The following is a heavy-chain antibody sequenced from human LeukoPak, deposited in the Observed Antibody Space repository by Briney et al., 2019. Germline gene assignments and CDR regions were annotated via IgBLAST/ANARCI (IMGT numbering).Heavy chain of an antibody. J-gene: IGHJ6*03. CDR1: GGSISSYY. CDR3: ARKRAYDFWSGYRYYYYYMDV. D-gene: IGHD3-3*01. V-gene: IGHV4-59*12. Sequence: SETLSLTCTVSGGSISSYYWSWIRQPPGKGLEWIGYIYYSGSTNYNPSLKSRVTISVKTSKNQFSLKLRSVTAADTAVYYCARKRAYDFWSGYRYYYYYMDVWGKGTTVTVSS. CDR2: IYYSGST.